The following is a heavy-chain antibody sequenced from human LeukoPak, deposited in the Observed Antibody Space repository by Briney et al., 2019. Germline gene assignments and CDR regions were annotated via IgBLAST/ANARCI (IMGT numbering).Heavy chain of an antibody. Sequence: PGGSLRLSCAASGFTFSSYSMNWVRQAPGKGLEWVSSISSSSSYIYYADSVKGRFTISRDNAKNSLYLQMNSLRAEDTAVYYCARWAVGATYSIAFDYWGQGTLVTVSS. D-gene: IGHD1-26*01. V-gene: IGHV3-21*01. CDR2: ISSSSSYI. CDR1: GFTFSSYS. J-gene: IGHJ4*02. CDR3: ARWAVGATYSIAFDY.